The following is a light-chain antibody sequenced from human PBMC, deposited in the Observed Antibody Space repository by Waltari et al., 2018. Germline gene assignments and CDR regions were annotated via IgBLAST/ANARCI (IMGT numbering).Light chain of an antibody. V-gene: IGKV1-39*01. Sequence: DIQMTLSPSSLSASVGDSVTIACRASRHISTYLNWYQQKPGKAPKLLIYSASSLQRGVPARFSGGGSGTDFTLTINSLQPDDFATYFCQQTSTNPLTFGQGTRLEIK. CDR3: QQTSTNPLT. J-gene: IGKJ5*01. CDR1: RHISTY. CDR2: SAS.